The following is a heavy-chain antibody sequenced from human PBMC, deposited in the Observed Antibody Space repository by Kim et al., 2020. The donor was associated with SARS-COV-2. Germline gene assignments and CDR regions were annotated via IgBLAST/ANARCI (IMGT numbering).Heavy chain of an antibody. V-gene: IGHV1-69*13. Sequence: SVKVSCKASGGTFSSYSITWVRQAPGQGLEWMGGIIPIFGTANYAQKFQGRVTITPDESTSTAYMELSSLRSEDTAVYDCARGFGELVYRDMIYYGMDVWGQGTTVTVSS. CDR2: IIPIFGTA. D-gene: IGHD3-10*01. CDR1: GGTFSSYS. CDR3: ARGFGELVYRDMIYYGMDV. J-gene: IGHJ6*02.